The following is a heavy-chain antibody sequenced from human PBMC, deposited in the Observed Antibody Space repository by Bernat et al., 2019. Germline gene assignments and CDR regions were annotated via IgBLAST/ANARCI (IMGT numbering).Heavy chain of an antibody. CDR1: GGSISSSSYY. Sequence: QAQLQESGPGLVKPSETLSLTCTVSGGSISSSSYYWGWIRQPPGKGLEWIGSIYYSGSTYYNPSLKSRVTISVDTSKNQFSLKLSSVTAADTAVYYCARHSSSWYDWFDPWGQGTLVTVSS. CDR2: IYYSGST. D-gene: IGHD6-13*01. J-gene: IGHJ5*02. CDR3: ARHSSSWYDWFDP. V-gene: IGHV4-39*01.